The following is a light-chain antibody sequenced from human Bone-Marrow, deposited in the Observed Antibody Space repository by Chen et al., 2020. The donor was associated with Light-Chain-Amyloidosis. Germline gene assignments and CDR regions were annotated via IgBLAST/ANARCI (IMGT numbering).Light chain of an antibody. V-gene: IGKV2-30*02. J-gene: IGKJ2*01. Sequence: DVVMTKSPLSLPVTLGQPASISCRSSQSLVHSNGNTYLNWFQQRPGQSPRRLIYQVSNRDSGVPDRFSGSGSGTDFTLKISRVEAEDVGVYHCMQGLQIPFTFGQGTKLEIK. CDR3: MQGLQIPFT. CDR1: QSLVHSNGNTY. CDR2: QVS.